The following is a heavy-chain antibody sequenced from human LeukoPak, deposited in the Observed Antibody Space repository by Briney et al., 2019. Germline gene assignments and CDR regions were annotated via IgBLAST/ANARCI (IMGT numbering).Heavy chain of an antibody. CDR1: GFTFGDYA. D-gene: IGHD2-8*01. Sequence: GGSLRLSCTASGFTFGDYAMSWFRQAPGKGLEWVGFIRSKAYGGTTEYAASVKGRFTISRDDSKSIAYLQMNSLKTEDTAVYYCTRVPSQWSDGMDVWGQGTTVTVSS. CDR3: TRVPSQWSDGMDV. J-gene: IGHJ6*02. V-gene: IGHV3-49*03. CDR2: IRSKAYGGTT.